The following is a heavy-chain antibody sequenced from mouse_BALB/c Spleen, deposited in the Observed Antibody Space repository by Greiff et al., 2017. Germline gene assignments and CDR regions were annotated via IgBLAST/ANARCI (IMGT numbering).Heavy chain of an antibody. D-gene: IGHD2-4*01. CDR1: GFNIKDYY. Sequence: EVQLVESGAELVRSGASVKLSCTASGFNIKDYYMHWVKQRPEQGLEWIGWIDPENGDTEYAPKFQGKATMTADTTSNTAYLQLSSLTSEDTAVSYCNAALLMIAFAYWGQGTLVTVSA. V-gene: IGHV14-4*02. CDR3: NAALLMIAFAY. J-gene: IGHJ3*01. CDR2: IDPENGDT.